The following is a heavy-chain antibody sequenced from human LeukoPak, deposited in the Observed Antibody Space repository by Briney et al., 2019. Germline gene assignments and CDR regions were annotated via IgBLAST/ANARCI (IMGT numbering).Heavy chain of an antibody. V-gene: IGHV3-48*01. J-gene: IGHJ6*03. Sequence: GGSLRLSCAASRFNFSSYSMNWVRQAPGKGLEWVSYISSSSTTIYYADSVKGRFTISRDNAKNSLYLQMNSLRAEDTALYYCARDRCSGGRCYSLSVGYMDVWGKGTTVTVSS. D-gene: IGHD2-15*01. CDR2: ISSSSTTI. CDR1: RFNFSSYS. CDR3: ARDRCSGGRCYSLSVGYMDV.